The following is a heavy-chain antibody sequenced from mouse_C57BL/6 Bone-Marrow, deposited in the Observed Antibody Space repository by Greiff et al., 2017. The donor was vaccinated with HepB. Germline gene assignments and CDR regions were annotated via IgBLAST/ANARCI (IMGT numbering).Heavy chain of an antibody. CDR2: IYPRSGNT. CDR3: ARYPPHYYGSSND. D-gene: IGHD1-1*01. J-gene: IGHJ2*01. V-gene: IGHV1-81*01. CDR1: GYTFTSYG. Sequence: VQLQQSGAELARPGASVKLSCKASGYTFTSYGISWVKQRTGQGLEWIGEIYPRSGNTYYNEKFKGKATLTADKSSSTAYMELRSLPSEDSAVYFLARYPPHYYGSSNDWGHGTTLTVSS.